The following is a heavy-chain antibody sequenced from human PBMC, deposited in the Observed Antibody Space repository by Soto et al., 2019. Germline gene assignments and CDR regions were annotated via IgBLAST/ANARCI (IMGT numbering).Heavy chain of an antibody. Sequence: GGCLRLSCAASGFTFSSYAMSWVRQAPGKGLEWVSAISGSGDSTYDADSVKGRFTISRDNSKNTLYLQMNSLRAEDTAVYYCAKGIYSYGYNSFDYWSQGTLVTVSS. J-gene: IGHJ4*02. CDR1: GFTFSSYA. V-gene: IGHV3-23*01. CDR2: ISGSGDST. D-gene: IGHD5-18*01. CDR3: AKGIYSYGYNSFDY.